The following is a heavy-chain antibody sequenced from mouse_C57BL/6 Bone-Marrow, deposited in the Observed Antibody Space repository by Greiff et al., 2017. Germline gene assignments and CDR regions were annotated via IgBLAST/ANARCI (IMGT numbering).Heavy chain of an antibody. D-gene: IGHD1-1*01. V-gene: IGHV1-39*01. CDR2: INPNYGTT. CDR3: APHYYGSSYEFAY. CDR1: GYSFTDYN. Sequence: VQLQQSGPELVKPGASVKISCKASGYSFTDYNMNWVKQSNGKSLEWIGVINPNYGTTSYNQKFKGKATLTVDQSSSTAYMQLSSLTSEDSAVYSCAPHYYGSSYEFAYWGQGTLVTVSA. J-gene: IGHJ3*01.